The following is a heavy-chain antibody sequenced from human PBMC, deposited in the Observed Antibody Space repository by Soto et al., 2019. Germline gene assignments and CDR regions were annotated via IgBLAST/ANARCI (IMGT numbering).Heavy chain of an antibody. D-gene: IGHD3-3*02. CDR2: MNPNSGNT. J-gene: IGHJ6*03. CDR1: GYTFTSYD. V-gene: IGHV1-8*01. Sequence: VKVSCKASGYTFTSYDINWVRQATGQGLEWMGWMNPNSGNTGYAQKFQGRVTMTRNTSISTAYMELSSLRSEDTAVYYCVRARKPYISIYYYYYMDVWGKGTTVTVSS. CDR3: VRARKPYISIYYYYYMDV.